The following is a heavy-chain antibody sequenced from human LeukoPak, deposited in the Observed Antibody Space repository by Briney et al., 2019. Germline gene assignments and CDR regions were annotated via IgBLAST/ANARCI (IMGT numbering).Heavy chain of an antibody. CDR1: GASVSSGNW. Sequence: SETLSLTCAVSGASVSSGNWWNWARQSPGKGLEWIAEILYTGDTNYNPSLRSRVTLSIDNSNNEASLKLASVTAADSAVYYCARAQRGCSANSCCLDPWGQGTLVTVSS. J-gene: IGHJ5*02. D-gene: IGHD2-2*01. CDR3: ARAQRGCSANSCCLDP. CDR2: ILYTGDT. V-gene: IGHV4-4*02.